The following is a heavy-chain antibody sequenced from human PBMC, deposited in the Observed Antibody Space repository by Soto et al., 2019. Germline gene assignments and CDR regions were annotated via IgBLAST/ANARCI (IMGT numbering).Heavy chain of an antibody. Sequence: QVQLVESGGGVVQPGRSLRLSCAASGFTFGSYAMHWVRQAPGKGLEWVAVISYDGSNKYYADSVKGRFTISRDNSKNPLYLQMNSLRAEDTAVYDCAREQRQIQLWTTTDYRGQGTLVTVSS. CDR1: GFTFGSYA. J-gene: IGHJ4*02. CDR2: ISYDGSNK. CDR3: AREQRQIQLWTTTDY. D-gene: IGHD5-18*01. V-gene: IGHV3-30-3*01.